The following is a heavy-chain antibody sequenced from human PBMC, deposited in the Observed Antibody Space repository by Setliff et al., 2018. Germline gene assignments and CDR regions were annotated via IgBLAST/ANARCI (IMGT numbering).Heavy chain of an antibody. D-gene: IGHD5-18*01. V-gene: IGHV3-30*02. Sequence: GGSLRLSCGASGFTYNNCWVSWVRQAPGKGLEWVGFIRYDGSYEYYADSVQGRFTISRDNSKNTLFLHMNNLRPEDTALYYCAKASLAYSFGYYFDSWGQGALVTVS. CDR3: AKASLAYSFGYYFDS. J-gene: IGHJ4*01. CDR2: IRYDGSYE. CDR1: GFTYNNCW.